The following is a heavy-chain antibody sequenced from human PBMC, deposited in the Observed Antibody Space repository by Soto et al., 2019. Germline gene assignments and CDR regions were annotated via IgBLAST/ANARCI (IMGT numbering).Heavy chain of an antibody. CDR1: GYTFTSYA. D-gene: IGHD2-15*01. J-gene: IGHJ3*02. CDR3: ARDLGCSGGSCYSGGAFDI. Sequence: QVQLVQSGAEVKKPGASVKVSCKASGYTFTSYAMHWVRQAPGQRLEWMGWINAGNGNTKYSQKFQGRVTITRDTSARKAYMELGSLRFEDTAVYYCARDLGCSGGSCYSGGAFDIWGQGTMVTVSS. V-gene: IGHV1-3*01. CDR2: INAGNGNT.